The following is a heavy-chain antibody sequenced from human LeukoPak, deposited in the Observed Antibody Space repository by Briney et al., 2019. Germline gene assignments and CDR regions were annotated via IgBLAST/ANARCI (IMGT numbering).Heavy chain of an antibody. D-gene: IGHD3-16*01. CDR3: ARDALQWGSYNWFDP. CDR1: GGTFSSYA. Sequence: ASVKVSCKASGGTFSSYAISWVRQAPGQGLEWMGRIIPILGIANYAQKFQGRVTMTRDTSTSTVYMELSGLRSEDTAVYYCARDALQWGSYNWFDPWGQGTLVTVSS. CDR2: IIPILGIA. J-gene: IGHJ5*02. V-gene: IGHV1-69*04.